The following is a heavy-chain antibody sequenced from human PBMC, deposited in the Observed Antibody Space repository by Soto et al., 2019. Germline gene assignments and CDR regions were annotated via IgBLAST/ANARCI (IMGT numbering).Heavy chain of an antibody. CDR2: INSDGRST. D-gene: IGHD5-12*01. CDR1: GFTFSSYW. Sequence: PGGSLRLSCAASGFTFSSYWMHWVRQAPGKGLVWVSRINSDGRSTSYADSVKGRFTISRDNAKNTLYLQMNSLRAEDTAVYYCARDYSGYETDYDGMDVWGQGTTVTVSS. V-gene: IGHV3-74*01. J-gene: IGHJ6*02. CDR3: ARDYSGYETDYDGMDV.